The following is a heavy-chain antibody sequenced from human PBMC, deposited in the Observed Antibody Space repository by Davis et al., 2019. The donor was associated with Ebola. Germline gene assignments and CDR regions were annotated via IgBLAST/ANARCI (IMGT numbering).Heavy chain of an antibody. J-gene: IGHJ4*02. V-gene: IGHV4-34*01. Sequence: SETLSLTCAVYGGSFSGYYWSWIRQPPGKGLEWIGEINHSGSTNYNPSLKSRVTISVDTSKNQFSLKLSSVTAADTAVYYCALLWFGELFSFDYWGQGTLVTVSS. D-gene: IGHD3-10*01. CDR2: INHSGST. CDR3: ALLWFGELFSFDY. CDR1: GGSFSGYY.